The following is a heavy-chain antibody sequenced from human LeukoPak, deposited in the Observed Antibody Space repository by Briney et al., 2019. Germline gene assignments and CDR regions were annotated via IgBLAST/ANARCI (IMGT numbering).Heavy chain of an antibody. J-gene: IGHJ4*02. CDR3: ARVVSIAARNPSWFDY. V-gene: IGHV3-30*04. CDR1: GFTFSSYA. D-gene: IGHD6-6*01. CDR2: ISYDGSNK. Sequence: GGSLRLSCAASGFTFSSYAMHWVRQAPGKGLEWVAVISYDGSNKYYADSVKGRFTISRDNSKNTLYLRMNSLRAEDTAVYYCARVVSIAARNPSWFDYWGQGTLVTVSS.